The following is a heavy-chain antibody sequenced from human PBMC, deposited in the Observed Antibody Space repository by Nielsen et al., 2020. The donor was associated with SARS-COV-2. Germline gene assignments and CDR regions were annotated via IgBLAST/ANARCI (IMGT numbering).Heavy chain of an antibody. J-gene: IGHJ4*02. Sequence: GESLKLSCAVSGFPVRSFDMTWVRQAPGKGLEWVSFIYKGGTSYYADSVKGRFTVSRDNSKNTLYLQINSLRAEDTAIYYCAKTPDLYAAYDYFDYWGQGTLVTVSS. CDR3: AKTPDLYAAYDYFDY. CDR2: IYKGGTS. V-gene: IGHV3-53*05. D-gene: IGHD2-8*01. CDR1: GFPVRSFD.